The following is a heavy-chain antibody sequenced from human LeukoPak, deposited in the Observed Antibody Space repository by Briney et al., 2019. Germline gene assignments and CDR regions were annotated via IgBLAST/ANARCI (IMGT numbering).Heavy chain of an antibody. CDR2: IDYSGGST. D-gene: IGHD6-13*01. Sequence: GGSLRLSCTVSGFTLSSYEMSWIRQAPGKGLEWVSSIDYSGGSTYYADSVRGRFTISRDNSKNTLYLQMNSLRAEDTAVYYCARARLKQLPRGSFDYWGQGTLVTVSS. V-gene: IGHV3-23*01. CDR1: GFTLSSYE. CDR3: ARARLKQLPRGSFDY. J-gene: IGHJ4*02.